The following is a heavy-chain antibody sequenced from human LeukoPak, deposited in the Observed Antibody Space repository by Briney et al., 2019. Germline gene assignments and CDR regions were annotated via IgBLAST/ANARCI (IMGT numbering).Heavy chain of an antibody. Sequence: GRSLRLSCAASGFTFDDYAMHWVRQAPGKGLEWVSGISWNSGSIGYADSVKGRFTISRDNAKNSLYLQMNSLRAEDTALYYCARERRGPVAGFFDYWGQGTLVTVSS. D-gene: IGHD6-19*01. J-gene: IGHJ4*02. CDR2: ISWNSGSI. CDR1: GFTFDDYA. CDR3: ARERRGPVAGFFDY. V-gene: IGHV3-9*01.